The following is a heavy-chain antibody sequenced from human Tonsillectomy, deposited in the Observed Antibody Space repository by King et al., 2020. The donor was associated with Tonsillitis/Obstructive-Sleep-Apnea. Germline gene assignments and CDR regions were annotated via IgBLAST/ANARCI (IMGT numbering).Heavy chain of an antibody. V-gene: IGHV3-23*04. J-gene: IGHJ4*02. Sequence: VQLVESGGGLVQPGGSLRLSCAASGFTFRNSAISWVRQVPGKRLEWVSAISGSGNEKYYADSVGGRFSISRDNSKNTLYLQLNSLRADDTALYYCAKEGPGGQQLIWVDSWGQGTLVTVSS. CDR3: AKEGPGGQQLIWVDS. D-gene: IGHD6-13*01. CDR2: ISGSGNEK. CDR1: GFTFRNSA.